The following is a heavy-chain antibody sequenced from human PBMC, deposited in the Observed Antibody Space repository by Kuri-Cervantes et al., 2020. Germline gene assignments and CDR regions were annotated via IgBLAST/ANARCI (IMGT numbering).Heavy chain of an antibody. CDR3: AKDHPPYSSSSVSFDY. Sequence: GGSLRLSCAASGLTFSSYGMNWVRQAPGKGLEWVSYISSSSSTIYYADSVKGRFTISRDNSNTTLYLQMNSMRTDDTALYSCAKDHPPYSSSSVSFDYWGQGTLVTVSS. V-gene: IGHV3-48*01. J-gene: IGHJ4*02. D-gene: IGHD6-6*01. CDR1: GLTFSSYG. CDR2: ISSSSSTI.